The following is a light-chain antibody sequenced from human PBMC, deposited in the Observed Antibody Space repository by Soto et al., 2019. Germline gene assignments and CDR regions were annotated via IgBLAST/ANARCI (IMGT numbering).Light chain of an antibody. CDR1: QSVSSTY. CDR3: QQYNNWPPIT. Sequence: EIVLTESPGTLSLSPGERATLSCRAIQSVSSTYLAWYQQQPGQAPRLLIYGAFTRATGIPARFSGSGSGTEFTLTISSLQSEDFAVYYCQQYNNWPPITFGQGTRLEI. V-gene: IGKV3-15*01. J-gene: IGKJ5*01. CDR2: GAF.